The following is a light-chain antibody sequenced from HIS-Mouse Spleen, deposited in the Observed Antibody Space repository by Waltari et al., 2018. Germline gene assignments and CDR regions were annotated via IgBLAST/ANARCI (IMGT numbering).Light chain of an antibody. CDR1: SRDVGGYTY. CDR3: CSYAGSYTFVV. J-gene: IGLJ2*01. Sequence: QSALTQPRSVSGSPGQSVTISCTGTSRDVGGYTYVPWYQQPPGKAPKLMISDVSKRPSGVPDRFSGSKSGNTASLTISGLQAEDEADYYCCSYAGSYTFVVFGGGTKLTVL. CDR2: DVS. V-gene: IGLV2-11*01.